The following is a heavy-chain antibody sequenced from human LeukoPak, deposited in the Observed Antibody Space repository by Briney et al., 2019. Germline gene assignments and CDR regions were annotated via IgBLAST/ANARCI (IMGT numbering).Heavy chain of an antibody. J-gene: IGHJ3*02. D-gene: IGHD4-23*01. CDR2: INPNSGGT. CDR1: GYTFTGYY. Sequence: ASVKVSCKASGYTFTGYYMHWVRQAPGQGLEWMGWINPNSGGTNYAQKFQGRVTMTRDTSISTAYMELSRLRSDDTAVYYCARMATVVIDDAFDIWGQGTMVTVSS. V-gene: IGHV1-2*02. CDR3: ARMATVVIDDAFDI.